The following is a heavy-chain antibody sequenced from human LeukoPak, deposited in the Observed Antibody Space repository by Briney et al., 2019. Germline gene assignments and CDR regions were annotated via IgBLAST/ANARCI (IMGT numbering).Heavy chain of an antibody. CDR1: GYTPTELS. CDR3: ATGCSGGSCYLDY. Sequence: ASVKVSCKVSGYTPTELSMHWVRQAPGKGLEWMGGFDPEDGETIYAQKFQGRVTMTEDTSTDAAYMELSSLRSEDTAVYYCATGCSGGSCYLDYWGQGTLVTVSS. V-gene: IGHV1-24*01. D-gene: IGHD2-15*01. CDR2: FDPEDGET. J-gene: IGHJ4*02.